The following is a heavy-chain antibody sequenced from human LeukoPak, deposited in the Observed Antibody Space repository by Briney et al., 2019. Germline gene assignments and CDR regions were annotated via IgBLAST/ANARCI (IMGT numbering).Heavy chain of an antibody. Sequence: ASVKVSCKASGYTFTSYDINWVRQATGQGLEWMGWMNPNSGSTGYAQKFQGRVTMTRNTSISTAYMELRSLRSDDTAVYYCARATRLYYYDSSGFDYWGQGTLVAVSS. CDR3: ARATRLYYYDSSGFDY. V-gene: IGHV1-8*01. D-gene: IGHD3-22*01. J-gene: IGHJ4*02. CDR2: MNPNSGST. CDR1: GYTFTSYD.